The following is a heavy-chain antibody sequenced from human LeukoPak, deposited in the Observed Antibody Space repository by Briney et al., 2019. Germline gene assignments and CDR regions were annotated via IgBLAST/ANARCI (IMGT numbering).Heavy chain of an antibody. CDR1: GFPFSSYW. D-gene: IGHD5-24*01. J-gene: IGHJ4*02. CDR2: IKQDGSKK. V-gene: IGHV3-7*04. Sequence: GGSLRLSCVASGFPFSSYWMTWVRQAPGKGLEWVANIKQDGSKKSYVDSVKGRFTIPRDNTKNSLYLQMNSLRAEDTAIYYCTRVGYIDEGIDYWGQGTLVTVSS. CDR3: TRVGYIDEGIDY.